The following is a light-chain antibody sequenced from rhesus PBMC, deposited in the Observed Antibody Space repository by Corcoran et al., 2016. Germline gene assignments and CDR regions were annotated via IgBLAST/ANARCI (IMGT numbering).Light chain of an antibody. J-gene: IGKJ4*01. Sequence: DIQMTQSPSSLSASVGDTVTITWRASQGISSYVAWYQQQPGTAPKPLLNYASNLESGAPSRFSGSGSGTEFTLTISSLQPEDFATCYCQQYNSAPLTFGGGTKVEIK. CDR1: QGISSY. CDR3: QQYNSAPLT. V-gene: IGKV1-37*01. CDR2: YAS.